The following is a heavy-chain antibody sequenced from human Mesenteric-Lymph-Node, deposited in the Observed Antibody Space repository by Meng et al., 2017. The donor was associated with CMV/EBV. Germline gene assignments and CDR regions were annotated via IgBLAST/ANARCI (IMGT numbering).Heavy chain of an antibody. Sequence: SETLSLTCTASGGSISNYYWSWIRQPPGKGLEWIGYIYYSGGTNYNPSLKSRASISVDTSKNQFSLRLNSVTAADTAIYYCARKTKGFDIWGQGTMVTVSS. CDR1: GGSISNYY. J-gene: IGHJ3*02. CDR2: IYYSGGT. CDR3: ARKTKGFDI. V-gene: IGHV4-59*01.